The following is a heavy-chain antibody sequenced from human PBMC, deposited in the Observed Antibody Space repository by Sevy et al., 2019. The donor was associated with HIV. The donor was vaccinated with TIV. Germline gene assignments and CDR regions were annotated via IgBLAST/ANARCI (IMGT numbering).Heavy chain of an antibody. Sequence: VGSLRLSCAASGFTFSNAWMSWVRQAPGKGLEWVGRIKGKIYDGTIDYAAPVKGRFSIPRDDSKNTLYLQMNSLKTEDTAVYYCTTASWSQEDYYNYWGQGTLVTVSS. D-gene: IGHD6-13*01. V-gene: IGHV3-15*01. CDR3: TTASWSQEDYYNY. J-gene: IGHJ4*02. CDR2: IKGKIYDGTI. CDR1: GFTFSNAW.